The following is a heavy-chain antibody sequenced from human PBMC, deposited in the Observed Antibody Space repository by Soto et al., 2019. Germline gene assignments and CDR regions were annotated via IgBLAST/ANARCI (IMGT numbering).Heavy chain of an antibody. J-gene: IGHJ4*02. Sequence: PSETLSLTCNVSGDSITNTGYYWAWIRQPPGNGLEWIGSISYSGSTYYNPSLPSLMSRVTISEDTSKNHFSLSLRSVTAADTAIYFCARKTAGYCHFDYWGQGTPVTVSS. CDR2: ISYSGST. CDR3: ARKTAGYCHFDY. V-gene: IGHV4-39*01. D-gene: IGHD3-22*01. CDR1: GDSITNTGYY.